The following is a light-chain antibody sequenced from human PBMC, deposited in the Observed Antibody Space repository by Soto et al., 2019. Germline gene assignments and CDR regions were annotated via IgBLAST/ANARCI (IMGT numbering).Light chain of an antibody. CDR3: QQSYSTLEYT. CDR2: AAS. V-gene: IGKV1-39*01. CDR1: PSLRSY. J-gene: IGKJ2*01. Sequence: DIQMTPSQSSLSASVGDRVTITCRARPSLRSYLNWYQQKPGKAPQLLIYAASSLQSGVPSSFSVSGSGTDFNLSNSSLQPEDCATYYCQQSYSTLEYTFGQGTKLEIK.